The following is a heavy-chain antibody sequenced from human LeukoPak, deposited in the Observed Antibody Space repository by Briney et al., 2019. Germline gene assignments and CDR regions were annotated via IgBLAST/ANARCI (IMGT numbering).Heavy chain of an antibody. CDR3: ARDFGNMRNWFDP. Sequence: SETLSLTCTVSGYSISSGYYWGWIRQPPGKGLEWIGSIYHSGSTYYNPSLKSRVTISVDTSKNQFSLKLSSVTAADTAVYYCARDFGNMRNWFDPWGQGTLVTVSS. J-gene: IGHJ5*02. CDR1: GYSISSGYY. CDR2: IYHSGST. D-gene: IGHD3-16*01. V-gene: IGHV4-38-2*02.